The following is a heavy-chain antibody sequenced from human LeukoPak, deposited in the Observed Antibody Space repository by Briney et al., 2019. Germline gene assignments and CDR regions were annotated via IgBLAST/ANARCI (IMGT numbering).Heavy chain of an antibody. CDR1: GFTFSSYW. Sequence: PGGSLRLSSAASGFTFSSYWMHWVRQAPGKGLVWVSRINSDGSSTSYADSVKGRFTISRDNAKNTLYLQMNSPRAEDTALYYCAKQVGYCGDGTCYFESWGQGSLVTVSS. CDR3: AKQVGYCGDGTCYFES. CDR2: INSDGSST. J-gene: IGHJ4*02. V-gene: IGHV3-74*01. D-gene: IGHD2-15*01.